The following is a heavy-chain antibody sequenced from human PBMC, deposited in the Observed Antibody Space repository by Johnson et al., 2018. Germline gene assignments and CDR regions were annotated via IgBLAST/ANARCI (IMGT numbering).Heavy chain of an antibody. Sequence: QVQLVESGGGVVQPGRSLRLSCAASGFTFSSYAMHWVRQAPGKGLEWVAVISYDGSNNYYADSVKGRFTISRDNYKNTRYLKMNSLRAEDTAVYYCARDGTGGSSPWAFDIWGQGTMVTVSS. CDR1: GFTFSSYA. V-gene: IGHV3-30-3*01. D-gene: IGHD1-26*01. CDR2: ISYDGSNN. J-gene: IGHJ3*02. CDR3: ARDGTGGSSPWAFDI.